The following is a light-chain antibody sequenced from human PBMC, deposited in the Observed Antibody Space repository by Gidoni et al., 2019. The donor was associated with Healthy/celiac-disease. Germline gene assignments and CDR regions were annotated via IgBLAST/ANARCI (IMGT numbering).Light chain of an antibody. CDR2: GAS. V-gene: IGKV3-15*01. Sequence: EKVLTQSPATLSVSPGERATLSCRASQSVSSNLAWYQQKPGQAPRLLIYGASTRATGIPARFSGSGSGTEFTLTISSLQSEDFAVYYCQQYSNWPGTFGQGTKLEIK. CDR1: QSVSSN. J-gene: IGKJ2*01. CDR3: QQYSNWPGT.